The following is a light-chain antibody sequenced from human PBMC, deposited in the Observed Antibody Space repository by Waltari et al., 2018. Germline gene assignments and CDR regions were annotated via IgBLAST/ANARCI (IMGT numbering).Light chain of an antibody. V-gene: IGKV3-20*01. CDR3: QQYGTSAK. CDR1: QTVSSDY. Sequence: ETVLTQSPGTVALSPGEGATLSGTASQTVSSDYVAWYQQKPGQVPRLLSYGASSRAPGIPDRFSGSGTGTHFTLTIRRLEPEDSAVYYCQQYGTSAKFGQGTRVEIK. J-gene: IGKJ1*01. CDR2: GAS.